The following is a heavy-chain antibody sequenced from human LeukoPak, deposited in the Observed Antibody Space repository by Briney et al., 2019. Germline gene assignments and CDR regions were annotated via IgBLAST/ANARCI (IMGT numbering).Heavy chain of an antibody. D-gene: IGHD5-24*01. CDR1: GGSISSGGSY. CDR2: IYNSGST. CDR3: ARGWDGYTAGY. J-gene: IGHJ4*02. Sequence: SQTLSLTCTVSGGSISSGGSYWNWIRQHPGKGLEWIGYIYNSGSTHYNPSLKSRVIISADTPKNQFSLNLTSVTAADTAVYYCARGWDGYTAGYWGQGTLVTVSS. V-gene: IGHV4-31*03.